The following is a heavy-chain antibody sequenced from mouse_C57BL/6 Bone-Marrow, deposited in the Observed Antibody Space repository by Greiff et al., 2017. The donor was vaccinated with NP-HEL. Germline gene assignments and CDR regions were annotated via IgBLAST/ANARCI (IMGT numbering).Heavy chain of an antibody. CDR2: IDPENGDT. CDR3: TTGGSSPYVMDY. D-gene: IGHD1-1*01. J-gene: IGHJ4*01. Sequence: EVQLQQSGAELVRPGASVKLSCTVSGFNIKDDYMHWVKQRPEQGLEWIGWIDPENGDTEYASKFQGKATITADTSSNTAYLQLSSLTSEDTAVYYCTTGGSSPYVMDYWGQGTSVTVSS. V-gene: IGHV14-4*01. CDR1: GFNIKDDY.